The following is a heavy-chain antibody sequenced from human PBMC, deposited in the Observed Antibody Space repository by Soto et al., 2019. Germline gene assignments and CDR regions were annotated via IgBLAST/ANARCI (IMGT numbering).Heavy chain of an antibody. CDR1: GGSISSGGYY. V-gene: IGHV4-31*02. CDR2: IYYSGST. J-gene: IGHJ4*02. CDR3: ARSEKGARPCIRVRFFDV. D-gene: IGHD6-6*01. Sequence: PSETLSLTCTVSGGSISSGGYYWSWIRQHPGKGLEWIGYIYYSGSTYYNPSLKSRVTISVDTSKNQFSLKLSSVTAADTAVYYCARSEKGARPCIRVRFFDVWGQRTLVTGSS.